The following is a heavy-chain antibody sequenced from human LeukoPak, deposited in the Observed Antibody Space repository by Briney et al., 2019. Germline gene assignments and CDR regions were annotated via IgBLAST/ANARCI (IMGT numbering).Heavy chain of an antibody. D-gene: IGHD6-19*01. CDR3: ARGYSSGWYYFDY. Sequence: ASVKVSCKASGGTFSSYAISWVRQAPGQGLEWMGRIIPILGIANYAQKFQGRVTITADKSTSTAYMELSSLRSEDTAVYYCARGYSSGWYYFDYWGQGTLVTVSS. J-gene: IGHJ4*02. CDR1: GGTFSSYA. CDR2: IIPILGIA. V-gene: IGHV1-69*04.